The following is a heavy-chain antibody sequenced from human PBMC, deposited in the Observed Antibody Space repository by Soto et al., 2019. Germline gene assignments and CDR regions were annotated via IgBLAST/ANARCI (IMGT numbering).Heavy chain of an antibody. D-gene: IGHD1-20*01. Sequence: PSETLSLTCAVSGGSISSGGYSWSWIRQPPGKGLEWIGYIYHSGSTYYNPSLKSRVTISVDRSKHQFSLKLSSVTAADTAVYYCARGHFPSIAQYNGNTGLSYYYSGMEFWGPVTT. V-gene: IGHV4-30-2*01. CDR2: IYHSGST. CDR3: ARGHFPSIAQYNGNTGLSYYYSGMEF. CDR1: GGSISSGGYS. J-gene: IGHJ6*02.